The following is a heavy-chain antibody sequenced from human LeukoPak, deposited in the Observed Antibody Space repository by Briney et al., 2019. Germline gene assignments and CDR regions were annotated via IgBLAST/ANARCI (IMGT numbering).Heavy chain of an antibody. CDR2: VYTSGST. V-gene: IGHV4-4*07. D-gene: IGHD2-2*01. CDR3: ARDEVYCSSTSCSPRLFDY. CDR1: DGSISSYY. Sequence: SETLSLTCTVSDGSISSYYWSWIRQPAGKGLEWVGRVYTSGSTNYNPSLKSRVTMSVDTSKNQFSLKLSSVTAADTAVYYCARDEVYCSSTSCSPRLFDYWGQGTLVTVSS. J-gene: IGHJ4*02.